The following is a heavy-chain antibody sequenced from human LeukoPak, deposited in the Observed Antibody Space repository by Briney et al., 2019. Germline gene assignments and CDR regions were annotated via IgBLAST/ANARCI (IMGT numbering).Heavy chain of an antibody. CDR2: IYTSGST. D-gene: IGHD6-13*01. CDR3: AGQMIAAGKNYYGMDV. J-gene: IGHJ6*02. CDR1: GGSISSYY. Sequence: PSETLSLTCTVSGGSISSYYWTWIRQPAGKGLEWIGRIYTSGSTNYNPSLKSRVTMSVDTSNNQFSLNLSSVTAADTAVYYCAGQMIAAGKNYYGMDVWGQGITVTVSS. V-gene: IGHV4-4*07.